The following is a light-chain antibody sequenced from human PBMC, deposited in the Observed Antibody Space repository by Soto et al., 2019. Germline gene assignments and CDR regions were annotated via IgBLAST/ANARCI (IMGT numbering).Light chain of an antibody. CDR2: NVS. J-gene: IGLJ1*01. V-gene: IGLV2-11*01. CDR1: SSDIFVYNY. Sequence: ALTQPRQGSRSPGQSVTISCTGTSSDIFVYNYVSLSDPHPVNAPRPLIYNVSKRHSGVPDRFSGSESGNTASLTISGLQTEDGSDYDCRSYAGSYTVEGYVYGTGTKVTVL. CDR3: RSYAGSYTVEGYV.